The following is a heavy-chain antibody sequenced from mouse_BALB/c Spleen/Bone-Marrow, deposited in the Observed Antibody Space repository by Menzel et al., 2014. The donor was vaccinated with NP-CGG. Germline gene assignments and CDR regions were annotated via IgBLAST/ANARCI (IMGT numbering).Heavy chain of an antibody. CDR2: IYPSNNYT. CDR3: TGGNYPYYFDY. J-gene: IGHJ2*01. V-gene: IGHV1-69*02. D-gene: IGHD2-1*01. Sequence: QVQLQQSGAELVRPGASVKLSCKASGYTFTSYWINWVKPRPGQGLEWIGNIYPSNNYTNYNQKFKDKATLTVDKSSSTAYMQLSSPTSEDSAVYYCTGGNYPYYFDYWGQGTTLTVSS. CDR1: GYTFTSYW.